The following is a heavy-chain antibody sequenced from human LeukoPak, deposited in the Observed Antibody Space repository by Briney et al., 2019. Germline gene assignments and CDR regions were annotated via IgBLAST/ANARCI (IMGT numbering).Heavy chain of an antibody. CDR1: GYTFTSYY. CDR2: INPSGGST. V-gene: IGHV1-46*01. Sequence: ASVKVSCKASGYTFTSYYMHWVRQAPGQGLEWMGIINPSGGSTSYAQKFQGRVTMTRDTSTSTVYMELGSLSSEDTAVYYCARVGPYSGSYYIFDYWGQGALVAVSS. J-gene: IGHJ4*02. D-gene: IGHD1-26*01. CDR3: ARVGPYSGSYYIFDY.